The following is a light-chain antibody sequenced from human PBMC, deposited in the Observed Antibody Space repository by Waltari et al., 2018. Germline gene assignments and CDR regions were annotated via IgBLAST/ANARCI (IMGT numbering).Light chain of an antibody. CDR3: QQSYSTPYT. CDR1: QSISSY. V-gene: IGKV1-39*01. CDR2: AAS. Sequence: DIQMTSSPSSLSASVGDRVTITCRASQSISSYLNWYQQKPGKAPKILIYAASSLQSGVPSRFSGSGSGTDFTLTISSLQPEDFATYYCQQSYSTPYTFGQGTKLEIK. J-gene: IGKJ2*01.